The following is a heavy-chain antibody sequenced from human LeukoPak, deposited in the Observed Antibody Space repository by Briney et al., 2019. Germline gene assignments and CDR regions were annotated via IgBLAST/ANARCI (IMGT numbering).Heavy chain of an antibody. CDR3: ARGAVAGFSDY. CDR1: GFTFSSYS. CDR2: ISSSSSTI. Sequence: GGSLRLSCSASGFTFSSYSMNWVRQAPGKGLEWVSYISSSSSTIYYADSVKGRFTISRDNAKNSLYLQMNSLRAEDTAVYYCARGAVAGFSDYWGQGTLVTVSS. D-gene: IGHD6-19*01. V-gene: IGHV3-48*04. J-gene: IGHJ4*02.